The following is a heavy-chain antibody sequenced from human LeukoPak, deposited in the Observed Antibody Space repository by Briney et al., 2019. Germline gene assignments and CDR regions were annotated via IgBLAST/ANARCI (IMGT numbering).Heavy chain of an antibody. CDR1: GYTFSTYG. D-gene: IGHD1-26*01. CDR2: ISASNGNT. CDR3: ARDQLGSGSYSSGERVY. J-gene: IGHJ4*02. Sequence: ASVKVSCKASGYTFSTYGVSWVRQAPGQGLEWMGWISASNGNTNYAQNLQGRVTLTTDTSTTTAYMELRSLRSDDTAVYYCARDQLGSGSYSSGERVYWGPRTLVTVSS. V-gene: IGHV1-18*01.